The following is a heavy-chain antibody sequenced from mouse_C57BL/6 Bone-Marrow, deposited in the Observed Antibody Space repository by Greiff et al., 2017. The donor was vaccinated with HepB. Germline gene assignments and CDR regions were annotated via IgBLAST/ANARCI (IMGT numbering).Heavy chain of an antibody. V-gene: IGHV1-74*01. D-gene: IGHD1-2*01. CDR2: IHPSDSDT. CDR1: GYTFTSYW. Sequence: VQLQQPGAELVKPGASVKVSCKASGYTFTSYWMHWVKQRPGQGLEWIGRIHPSDSDTNYNQKFKGKATLTVDKSSSTAYMQLSSLTSEDSAVYYCAIRDYGLSIRVPVVSDWCKVLTKRSTCSFDYWGQGTTLTVSS. CDR3: AIRDYGLSIRVPVVSDWCKVLTKRSTCSFDY. J-gene: IGHJ2*01.